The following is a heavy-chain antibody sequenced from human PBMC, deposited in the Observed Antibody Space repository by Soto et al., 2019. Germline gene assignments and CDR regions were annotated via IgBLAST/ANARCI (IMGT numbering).Heavy chain of an antibody. CDR2: IYYTGNT. CDR3: ASPPKAVSGYFNY. J-gene: IGHJ4*02. CDR1: GDSISSSSFS. V-gene: IGHV4-39*01. Sequence: SETLSLTCTVSGDSISSSSFSWGWIRQPPGKGLEWIGTIYYTGNTDFNPSLKSRVSISVDKSKNQFSLRLSSVTAADTAVYYCASPPKAVSGYFNYWGQGALVTVPQ. D-gene: IGHD3-3*01.